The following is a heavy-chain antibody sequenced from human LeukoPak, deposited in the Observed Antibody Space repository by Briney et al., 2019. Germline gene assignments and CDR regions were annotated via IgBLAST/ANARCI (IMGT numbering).Heavy chain of an antibody. CDR3: ARLPFQEMAAFDI. J-gene: IGHJ3*02. CDR2: IIPIFGTA. Sequence: SVKVSCKASGGTFSSYAISWVRQAPGQGLEWMGGIIPIFGTASYAQKFQGRVTITADESTSTAYMELSSLRSEDTAVYYCARLPFQEMAAFDIWGQGTMVTVSS. V-gene: IGHV1-69*13. CDR1: GGTFSSYA. D-gene: IGHD5-24*01.